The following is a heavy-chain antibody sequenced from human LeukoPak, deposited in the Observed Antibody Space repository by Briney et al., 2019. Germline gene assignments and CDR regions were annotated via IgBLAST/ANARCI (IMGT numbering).Heavy chain of an antibody. D-gene: IGHD2-2*03. Sequence: ASVKVSCKASGYAFTSYDINWVRQATGQGLEWMGWMIPNSGNTGYAQKFQGRVTMTRNTSISTAYMELSSLRSEDTAVYYCARVGLDIVVVPAASDNWFDPWGQGTLVTVSS. CDR2: MIPNSGNT. V-gene: IGHV1-8*01. CDR1: GYAFTSYD. J-gene: IGHJ5*02. CDR3: ARVGLDIVVVPAASDNWFDP.